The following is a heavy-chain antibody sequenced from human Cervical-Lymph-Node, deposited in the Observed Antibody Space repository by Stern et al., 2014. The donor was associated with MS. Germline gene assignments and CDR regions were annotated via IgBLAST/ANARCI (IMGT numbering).Heavy chain of an antibody. D-gene: IGHD2-15*01. CDR1: GFNFTNYW. J-gene: IGHJ6*02. CDR2: LNACDSNT. Sequence: EVNLVESGAEVKKPGESLKISCKGSGFNFTNYWIGWVRQMPGKGLEWMGILNACDSNTRYSPSFQGQVIISVDKSISTASLQWTSLKASDTAMYYCARRRYCTGVNCFYYYYGLDVWGQGTTVTVS. CDR3: ARRRYCTGVNCFYYYYGLDV. V-gene: IGHV5-51*01.